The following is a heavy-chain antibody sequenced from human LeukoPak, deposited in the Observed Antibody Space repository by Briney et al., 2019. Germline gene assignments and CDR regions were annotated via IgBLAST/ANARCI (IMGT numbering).Heavy chain of an antibody. V-gene: IGHV3-21*01. J-gene: IGHJ4*02. CDR2: ISSSSSNI. CDR1: GFTFSSYS. CDR3: ASSRYYDSSMDY. D-gene: IGHD3-22*01. Sequence: PGGGLRLSCAASGFTFSSYSMNWVRQAPGKRPEWVSSISSSSSNIYYADSVKGRFTISRDNAKNSLCLKMNSLRAEDTAVYYCASSRYYDSSMDYWGQGTLVTVSS.